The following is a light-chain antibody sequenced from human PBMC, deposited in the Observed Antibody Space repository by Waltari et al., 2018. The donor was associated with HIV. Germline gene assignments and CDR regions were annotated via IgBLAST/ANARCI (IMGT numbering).Light chain of an antibody. CDR3: QAWDNSTAV. V-gene: IGLV3-1*01. CDR2: KDR. CDR1: KLGDKY. Sequence: SYELTQPPSVSVSPGQTASITCSGDKLGDKYASWYQQKPGQSPVMVMYKDRETPSGIPGRFSGSNSGNTATLTISGTQAMDEADYYCQAWDNSTAVFGGGTKVTVL. J-gene: IGLJ2*01.